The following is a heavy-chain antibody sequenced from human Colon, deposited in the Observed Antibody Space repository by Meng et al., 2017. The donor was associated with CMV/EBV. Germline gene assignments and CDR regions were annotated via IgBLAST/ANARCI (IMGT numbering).Heavy chain of an antibody. CDR1: GGNFDTST. V-gene: IGHV1-69*12. Sequence: QLVQCGAEVKKPGSSVKVSCQASGGNFDTSTFNLVRQAPGQGLEWMGGIIPMFGSPSYSQKFRGRVTITADELEVNSLRSEDTAVYYCARGKQAGFDLWGQGTLVTVSS. J-gene: IGHJ5*02. CDR3: ARGKQAGFDL. CDR2: IIPMFGSP. D-gene: IGHD6-13*01.